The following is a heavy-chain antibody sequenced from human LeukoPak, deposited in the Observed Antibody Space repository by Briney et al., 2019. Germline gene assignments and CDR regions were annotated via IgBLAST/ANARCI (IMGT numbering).Heavy chain of an antibody. CDR1: GFTFSSYG. D-gene: IGHD4-23*01. Sequence: GGSLRLSCAASGFTFSSYGMTWVRQAPGKGLEWMAIIWYDGSYKYYADSVKGRFTISRDNSKNTLYLQVNSLTAEDTAVYYCARGNSDAFDIWGHGTMVTVSS. CDR3: ARGNSDAFDI. J-gene: IGHJ3*02. CDR2: IWYDGSYK. V-gene: IGHV3-33*08.